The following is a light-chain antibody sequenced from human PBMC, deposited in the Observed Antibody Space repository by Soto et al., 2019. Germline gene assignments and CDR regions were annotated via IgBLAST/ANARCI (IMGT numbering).Light chain of an antibody. V-gene: IGLV2-14*01. CDR1: SSDIGGYDY. CDR3: SSFTSSTTLV. Sequence: QSALTQPASVSGSPGQSITLSCTGTSSDIGGYDYVSWYQQHPGKAPKLMIHNVSNRPSGVSNRCSGSKSGNTASLTISGLQAEGEADYYCSSFTSSTTLVFGGGTKLTVL. CDR2: NVS. J-gene: IGLJ2*01.